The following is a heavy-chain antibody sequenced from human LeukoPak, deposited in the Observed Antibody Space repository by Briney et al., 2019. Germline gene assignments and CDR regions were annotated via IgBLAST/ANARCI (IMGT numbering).Heavy chain of an antibody. CDR2: LSGSSNYI. D-gene: IGHD3-10*01. CDR3: ARWGSGDSFDI. Sequence: PGRSLRLSCAASGFTFSIYSMNWVRQAPGKGLEWVSSLSGSSNYIFYADSVKGRFTISRDNAKNSLFLQMNSLRAEDTAVYFCARWGSGDSFDIWGQGTMVTVSS. J-gene: IGHJ3*02. V-gene: IGHV3-21*01. CDR1: GFTFSIYS.